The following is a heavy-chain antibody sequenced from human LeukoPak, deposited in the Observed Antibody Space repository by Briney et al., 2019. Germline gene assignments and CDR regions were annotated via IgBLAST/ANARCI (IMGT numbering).Heavy chain of an antibody. CDR2: ISSSSSYI. V-gene: IGHV3-21*01. D-gene: IGHD2-21*02. J-gene: IGHJ3*02. CDR1: GFTFTSYS. Sequence: GGSLRLSCAASGFTFTSYSMNWVRQAPGKGLEWVSSISSSSSYIYYADSVKGRFTISRDNAKNSLYLQMNSLRAEDTAVYYCARDRDIVVVTDAFDIWGQGTMVTVSS. CDR3: ARDRDIVVVTDAFDI.